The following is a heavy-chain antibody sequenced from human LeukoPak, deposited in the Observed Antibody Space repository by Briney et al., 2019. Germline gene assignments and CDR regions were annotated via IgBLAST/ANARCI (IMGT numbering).Heavy chain of an antibody. J-gene: IGHJ4*02. V-gene: IGHV3-23*01. D-gene: IGHD3-3*01. CDR1: GFTFSSYA. CDR3: ARPDPPLILEWPAPYFDY. Sequence: GGSLRLSCAASGFTFSSYAMSWFRQAPGKGLEWVSTISGSGGSTYYADSVKGRFTISRDHSKNTLYLLMNSLRAEDTAVYYCARPDPPLILEWPAPYFDYWGQGTLVTVSS. CDR2: ISGSGGST.